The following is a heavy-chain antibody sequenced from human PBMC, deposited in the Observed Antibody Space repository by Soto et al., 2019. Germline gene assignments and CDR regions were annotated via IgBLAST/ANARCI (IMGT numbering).Heavy chain of an antibody. CDR3: ASSHAVYYMDV. CDR1: GGSFSGYY. CDR2: INHSGST. V-gene: IGHV4-34*01. J-gene: IGHJ6*03. Sequence: QVQLQQWGAGLLKPSETLSLTCAVYGGSFSGYYWSWIRQTPGKGLEWIGEINHSGSTNYNPSRKSRVTISVDTSKNQFSLKLSSVTAADTAVYYCASSHAVYYMDVWGKGTTVTVSS.